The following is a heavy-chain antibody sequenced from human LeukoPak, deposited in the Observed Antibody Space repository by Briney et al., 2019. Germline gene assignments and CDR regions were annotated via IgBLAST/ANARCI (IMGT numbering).Heavy chain of an antibody. CDR1: GGPVSNSPYY. V-gene: IGHV4-39*01. Sequence: SETLSLACSVSGGPVSNSPYYWVWIRQPPGKGLEWIGCISYSGSTYYNPSLKSRLTISVDTSKNQFSLEVKSVTAADTAVYYCARSHGMGAWGPGTTVTVSS. CDR2: ISYSGST. CDR3: ARSHGMGA. J-gene: IGHJ6*02.